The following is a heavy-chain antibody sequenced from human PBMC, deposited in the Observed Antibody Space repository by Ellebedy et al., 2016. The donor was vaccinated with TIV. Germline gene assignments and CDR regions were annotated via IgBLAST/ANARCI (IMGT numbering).Heavy chain of an antibody. Sequence: GGSLRLSXAASGFTFSNYAMHWVRQAPGKGLEWVAVISYDGSNKYYADSVKGRFTISRDNSKNTLYLQMNSLRAEDTAVYYCAKDLGSSWKRGTSLLSVLDYWGQGTLVTVSS. CDR1: GFTFSNYA. J-gene: IGHJ4*02. D-gene: IGHD6-13*01. CDR2: ISYDGSNK. CDR3: AKDLGSSWKRGTSLLSVLDY. V-gene: IGHV3-30*18.